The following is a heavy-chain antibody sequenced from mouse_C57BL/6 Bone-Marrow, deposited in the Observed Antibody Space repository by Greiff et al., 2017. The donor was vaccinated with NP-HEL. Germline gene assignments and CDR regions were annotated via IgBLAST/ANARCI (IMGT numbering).Heavy chain of an antibody. D-gene: IGHD2-4*01. CDR2: IRLKSDNYAT. CDR3: TGNDYDDYAMDY. J-gene: IGHJ4*01. Sequence: EVKVEESGGGLVQPGGSMKLSCVASGFTFSNYWMNWVRQSPEKGLEWVAQIRLKSDNYATHYAESVKGRFTISRDDSKSSVYLQMNNLRAEDTGIYYCTGNDYDDYAMDYWGQGTSVTVSS. CDR1: GFTFSNYW. V-gene: IGHV6-3*01.